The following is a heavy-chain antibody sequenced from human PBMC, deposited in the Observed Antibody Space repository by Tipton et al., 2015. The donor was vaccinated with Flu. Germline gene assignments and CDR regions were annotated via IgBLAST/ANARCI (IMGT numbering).Heavy chain of an antibody. CDR1: GGSISSGSYY. CDR2: IYTSGST. Sequence: TLSLTCTVSGGSISSGSYYWSWIRQPAGKGLEWIGRIYTSGSTNYNPSLKSRVTISVDTSKNQFSLKLSSVTAADTAVYYCARDRITMVRGVPHDAFDIWDQG. J-gene: IGHJ3*02. D-gene: IGHD3-10*01. CDR3: ARDRITMVRGVPHDAFDI. V-gene: IGHV4-61*02.